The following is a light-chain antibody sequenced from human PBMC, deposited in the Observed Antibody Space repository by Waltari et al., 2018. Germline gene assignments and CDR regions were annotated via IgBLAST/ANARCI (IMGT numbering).Light chain of an antibody. Sequence: EIVLTQSPATLSLSPGERATLSCRPSQSVSSYLAWYQQKPGQAPRLLIYDASNRATGIPARFSGSGSGTDFTLTISSLEPEDFAVYYCQQRSNWPPITFGQGTKVEIK. J-gene: IGKJ1*01. CDR2: DAS. CDR3: QQRSNWPPIT. CDR1: QSVSSY. V-gene: IGKV3-11*01.